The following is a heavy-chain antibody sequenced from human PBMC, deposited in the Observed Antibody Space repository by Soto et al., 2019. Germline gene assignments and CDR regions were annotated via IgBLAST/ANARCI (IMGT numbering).Heavy chain of an antibody. CDR1: GYTFTSYD. Sequence: QVQLVQSGAEVKKPGASVKVSYKASGYTFTSYDINWVRQATGQGLEWMGWMNPNSGNTGYAQKFQGRVTMTRNTSISTAYMELSSLRSEDTAVYYCARLVRRKYYYDSSGYSRYYFDYWGQGTLVTVSS. CDR3: ARLVRRKYYYDSSGYSRYYFDY. J-gene: IGHJ4*02. CDR2: MNPNSGNT. V-gene: IGHV1-8*01. D-gene: IGHD3-22*01.